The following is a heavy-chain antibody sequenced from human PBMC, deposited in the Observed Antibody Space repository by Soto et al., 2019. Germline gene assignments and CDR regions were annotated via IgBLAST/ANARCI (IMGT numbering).Heavy chain of an antibody. J-gene: IGHJ6*02. D-gene: IGHD2-15*01. CDR2: ISGGGGST. V-gene: IGHV3-23*01. CDR3: AKELLVVVAATHDYYYGMDV. CDR1: GFTFSNYW. Sequence: PGGSLRLSCAVSGFTFSNYWMHWVRHAPGKGLLWVSAISGGGGSTYYADSVKGRFTISRDNSKNTLYLQMNSLRAEDTAVYYCAKELLVVVAATHDYYYGMDVWGQGTTVTVSS.